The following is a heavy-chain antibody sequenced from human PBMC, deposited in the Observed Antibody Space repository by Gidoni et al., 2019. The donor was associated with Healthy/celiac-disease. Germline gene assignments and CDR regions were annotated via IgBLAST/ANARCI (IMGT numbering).Heavy chain of an antibody. D-gene: IGHD2-2*01. CDR3: ASSPYCSSTSCYADYYYYMDV. CDR2: IIPIFGTA. J-gene: IGHJ6*03. Sequence: QVQLVQSGAEVKKPGSSVKVSCKASGGTFSSYAISWVRQAPVQGLEWMGGIIPIFGTANYAQKFQGRVTITADESTSTAYMELSSLRSEDTAVYYCASSPYCSSTSCYADYYYYMDVWGKGTTVTVSS. CDR1: GGTFSSYA. V-gene: IGHV1-69*01.